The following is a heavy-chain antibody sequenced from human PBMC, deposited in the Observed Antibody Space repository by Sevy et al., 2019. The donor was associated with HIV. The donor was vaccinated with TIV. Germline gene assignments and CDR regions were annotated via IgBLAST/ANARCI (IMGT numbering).Heavy chain of an antibody. Sequence: ASVKVSCRTSGYTFSGYYVHWLRQAPGQGLEWMGWINPGSGGTFCAKNFQDRVTLTLDTSITTAYMELSSLRLDDAAIYYCARMGNYYDSSGYYPLKFWGQGTMVTVSS. CDR1: GYTFSGYY. V-gene: IGHV1-2*02. J-gene: IGHJ4*02. D-gene: IGHD3-22*01. CDR2: INPGSGGT. CDR3: ARMGNYYDSSGYYPLKF.